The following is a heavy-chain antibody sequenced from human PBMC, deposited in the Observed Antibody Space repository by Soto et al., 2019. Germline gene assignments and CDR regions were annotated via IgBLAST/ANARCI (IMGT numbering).Heavy chain of an antibody. D-gene: IGHD5-12*01. Sequence: QVQLVESGGGVVQPGRSLRLSCAASGFTFSSYGMHWVRQAPGKGLEWVAVIWYDGSNKYYADSVKGRFTISRDNSKNTLYLQINSLRAEDTAVYYCARGGFSGYEESDYWGQGTLVTVSS. J-gene: IGHJ4*02. V-gene: IGHV3-33*01. CDR3: ARGGFSGYEESDY. CDR2: IWYDGSNK. CDR1: GFTFSSYG.